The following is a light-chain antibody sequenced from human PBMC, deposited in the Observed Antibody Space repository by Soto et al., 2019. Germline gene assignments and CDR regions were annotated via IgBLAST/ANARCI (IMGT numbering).Light chain of an antibody. Sequence: QSALTQPASVSGSPGQSITISCTGTSSDVGGYNYVSWYQQHPGKAPKLMIYEVSNRPSGVSNRFSGSKSGNTASLTISGRQAEDDAAYYCSSYTSSSTPYVFGTGTKVTVL. J-gene: IGLJ1*01. CDR2: EVS. CDR3: SSYTSSSTPYV. V-gene: IGLV2-14*01. CDR1: SSDVGGYNY.